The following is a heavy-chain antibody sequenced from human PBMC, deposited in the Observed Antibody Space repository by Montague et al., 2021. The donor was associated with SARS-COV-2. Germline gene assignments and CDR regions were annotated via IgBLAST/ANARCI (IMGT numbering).Heavy chain of an antibody. V-gene: IGHV4-4*07. CDR3: ARDRFDFGAGRQGTIDF. J-gene: IGHJ4*02. Sequence: SETLYLTCSVSGDSITNHYWSWIRQPAGKGLEWIGRMHFTGKTNFSPFFSGRLTMSADTSKNQFSLKLTSVTAADTAIYFCARDRFDFGAGRQGTIDFWGQGTLVTVSS. D-gene: IGHD3-10*01. CDR2: MHFTGKT. CDR1: GDSITNHY.